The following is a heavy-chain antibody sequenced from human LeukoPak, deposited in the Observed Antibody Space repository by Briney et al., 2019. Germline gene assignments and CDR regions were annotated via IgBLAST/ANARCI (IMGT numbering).Heavy chain of an antibody. J-gene: IGHJ6*03. CDR2: ISAYNGNT. CDR1: GYTFTSYG. D-gene: IGHD1-26*01. V-gene: IGHV1-18*01. Sequence: GASVKVSCKASGYTFTSYGISWVRQAPGQGLEWMGWISAYNGNTNYAQKLQGRVTMTTDTSTSTAYMELRSLRSDDTAVYYCARGEVGGYYYYYMDVWGKGTTVTISS. CDR3: ARGEVGGYYYYYMDV.